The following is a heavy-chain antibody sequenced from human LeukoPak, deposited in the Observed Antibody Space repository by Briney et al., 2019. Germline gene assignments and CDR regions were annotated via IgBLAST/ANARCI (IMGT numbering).Heavy chain of an antibody. CDR1: GGSISSSSYY. CDR2: IYYTGNT. J-gene: IGHJ4*02. D-gene: IGHD3-22*01. Sequence: PPETLSLTCTVSGGSISSSSYYWGWIRQPPWKGLEWIGSIYYTGNTYYNPSLKSRVAVFVDTSKNLFSLKLSSVTAAATAVYYCAGGSSGRYYFDNWGQGTLVTVSS. V-gene: IGHV4-39*01. CDR3: AGGSSGRYYFDN.